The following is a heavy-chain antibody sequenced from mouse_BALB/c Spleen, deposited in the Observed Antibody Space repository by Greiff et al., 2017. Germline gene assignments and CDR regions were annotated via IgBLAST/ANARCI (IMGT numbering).Heavy chain of an antibody. CDR3: TNYGSLYYAMDY. CDR1: GYTFTDYE. V-gene: IGHV1-15*01. D-gene: IGHD1-1*01. CDR2: IDPETGGT. J-gene: IGHJ4*01. Sequence: QVQLQQSGAELVRPGASVTLSCKASGYTFTDYEMHWVKQTPVHGLEWIGAIDPETGGTAYNQKFKGKATLTADKSSSTAYMELRSLTSEDSAVYYCTNYGSLYYAMDYWGQGTSVTVSS.